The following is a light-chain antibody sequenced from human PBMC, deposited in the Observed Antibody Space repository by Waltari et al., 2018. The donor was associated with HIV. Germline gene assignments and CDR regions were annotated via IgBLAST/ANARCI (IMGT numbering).Light chain of an antibody. Sequence: SSELTQDPVVSVTLGQTVTITCQGDSLRNYYASWHQLKPGQAPILVIYDKNTLPSGIPDRFSGSTSGNTASLTITGSQAEDEADYFCASRDNNGKRVLFGGGTKLTVL. CDR1: SLRNYY. CDR2: DKN. J-gene: IGLJ3*02. V-gene: IGLV3-19*01. CDR3: ASRDNNGKRVL.